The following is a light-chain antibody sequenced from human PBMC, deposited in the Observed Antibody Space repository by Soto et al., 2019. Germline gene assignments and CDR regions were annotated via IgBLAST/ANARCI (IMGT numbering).Light chain of an antibody. CDR3: SSYTSSGTRV. CDR1: SSDVGGYNY. V-gene: IGLV2-14*01. CDR2: DVS. Sequence: QSALTQPASVSGSPGQSITISCTGTSSDVGGYNYVSWYQQHPGKAPKLMIYDVSNWPSGVSNRFSGSKSGNTASLTISGLQAEDEADYYCSSYTSSGTRVFGTGTKLTVL. J-gene: IGLJ1*01.